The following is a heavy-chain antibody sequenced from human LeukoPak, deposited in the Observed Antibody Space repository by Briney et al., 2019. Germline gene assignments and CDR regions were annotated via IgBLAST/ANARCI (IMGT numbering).Heavy chain of an antibody. CDR2: INPSGGST. CDR1: GYTFTSYY. J-gene: IGHJ4*02. V-gene: IGHV1-46*01. D-gene: IGHD6-19*01. Sequence: ASAKVSRKASGYTFTSYYMHWVRRAPGQGLEWMGIINPSGGSTSYAQKFQGRVTMTRDTSTSTVYMELSSLRSEDTAVYYCARGPWVVQPDFDYWGQGTLVTVSS. CDR3: ARGPWVVQPDFDY.